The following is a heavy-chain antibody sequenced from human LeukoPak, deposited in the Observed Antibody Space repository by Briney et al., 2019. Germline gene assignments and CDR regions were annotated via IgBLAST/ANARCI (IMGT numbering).Heavy chain of an antibody. CDR2: IYTSGST. J-gene: IGHJ4*02. CDR3: ATSGGPGKVAPCSSTSCYTEGSFDY. D-gene: IGHD2-2*02. CDR1: GGSISSGSYY. V-gene: IGHV4-61*02. Sequence: PSETLSLTCTVSGGSISSGSYYWSWIRQPAGKGLEWIGRIYTSGSTNYNPSLKSRVTISVDTSKNQFSLKLSSVTAADTAVYYCATSGGPGKVAPCSSTSCYTEGSFDYWGQGTLVTVSS.